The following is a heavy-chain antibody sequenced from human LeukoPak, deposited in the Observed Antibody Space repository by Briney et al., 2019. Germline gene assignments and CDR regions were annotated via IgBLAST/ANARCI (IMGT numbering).Heavy chain of an antibody. V-gene: IGHV3-7*01. D-gene: IGHD6-6*01. CDR2: IKQDGSEK. CDR3: ARSRTDY. J-gene: IGHJ4*02. CDR1: GFTFSSYA. Sequence: PGGSLRLSCAASGFTFSSYAMSWVRQAPGKGLEWVANIKQDGSEKYYVDSVKGRFTISRDNAKNSLYLQMNSLRAEDTAVYYCARSRTDYWGQGTLVTVSS.